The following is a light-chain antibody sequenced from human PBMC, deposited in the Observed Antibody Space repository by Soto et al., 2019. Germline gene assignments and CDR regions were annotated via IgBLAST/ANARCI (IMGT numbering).Light chain of an antibody. CDR2: SAS. CDR1: QSLRNNY. V-gene: IGKV3-20*01. CDR3: QQFNNSPPT. Sequence: EIVLTQSPGTLSLSPGERATLSCRASQSLRNNYLAWYQQKPGQTPRLLIHSASSRATGIPDRFSGSGSGTAFTLPFSGWEPEVFAVFYCQQFNNSPPTSGGGTRGDIK. J-gene: IGKJ4*01.